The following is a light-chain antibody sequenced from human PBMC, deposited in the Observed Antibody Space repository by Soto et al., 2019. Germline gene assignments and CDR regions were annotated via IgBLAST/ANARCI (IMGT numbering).Light chain of an antibody. CDR3: QQLSSYPLT. J-gene: IGKJ4*01. Sequence: EFVLTQSPGTLSLSPGERATLSCRASQTVRNNYLAWYQQKPGQAPRLLIYDASSRATGIPDRFSGGGSGTDFTLTLSSLEPEDFAVYYCQQLSSYPLTFGGGTKVEIK. CDR1: QTVRNNY. CDR2: DAS. V-gene: IGKV3-20*01.